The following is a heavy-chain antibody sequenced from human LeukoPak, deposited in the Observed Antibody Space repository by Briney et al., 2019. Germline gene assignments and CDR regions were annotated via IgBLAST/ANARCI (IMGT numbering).Heavy chain of an antibody. CDR1: GYTFTGYY. CDR2: INPNSGGT. V-gene: IGHV1-2*02. J-gene: IGHJ6*02. Sequence: ASVKVSCKASGYTFTGYYMHWVRQAPGQGLEWMGWINPNSGGTNYAQKFQGRVTMTRDTSISTAYMELSRLRSDDTAVYYCARDISGGIVVPAASTPWTYYYYGMDVWGQGTTVIVSS. D-gene: IGHD2-2*01. CDR3: ARDISGGIVVPAASTPWTYYYYGMDV.